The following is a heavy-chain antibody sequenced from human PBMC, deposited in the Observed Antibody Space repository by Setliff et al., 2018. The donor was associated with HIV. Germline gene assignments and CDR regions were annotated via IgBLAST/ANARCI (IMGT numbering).Heavy chain of an antibody. V-gene: IGHV3-23*01. CDR2: IGSRGGDT. CDR1: GFTFNNYN. Sequence: GGSLRLSCAASGFTFNNYNMAWVRRAPGKGLEWVSAIGSRGGDTYYADSVKGRFTISRDNSRDTLFLQLDSLRADDTAVYYCEKELVSRSSLSFDYWGQGTLVTVSS. CDR3: EKELVSRSSLSFDY. D-gene: IGHD6-13*01. J-gene: IGHJ4*02.